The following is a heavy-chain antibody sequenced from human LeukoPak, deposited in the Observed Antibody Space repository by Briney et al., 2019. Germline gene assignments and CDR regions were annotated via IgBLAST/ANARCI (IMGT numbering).Heavy chain of an antibody. Sequence: PSETLSLTCTVSGGSINTYYWSWIRQPPGRGLEWIGYIYYSGSTNYNPSLKSRVTISVDTPKNQFSLRLSSVTAADTAVYYCASGIAVAGFDHWGQGTLVVVSS. CDR3: ASGIAVAGFDH. J-gene: IGHJ4*02. D-gene: IGHD6-19*01. V-gene: IGHV4-59*01. CDR2: IYYSGST. CDR1: GGSINTYY.